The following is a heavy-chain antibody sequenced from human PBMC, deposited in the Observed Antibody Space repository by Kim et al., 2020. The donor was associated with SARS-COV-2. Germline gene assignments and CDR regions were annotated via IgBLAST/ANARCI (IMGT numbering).Heavy chain of an antibody. J-gene: IGHJ4*02. CDR3: ARTVRWRGYDY. D-gene: IGHD4-17*01. CDR2: ITGSGVTT. V-gene: IGHV3-23*01. CDR1: GFTFSSYA. Sequence: GGSLRLSCAASGFTFSSYAMNWVRQAPGKGLEWVSTITGSGVTTNYADSVKGRFTISRDNSKNTLYLQMNSLRAEDTAMYYCARTVRWRGYDYWGQGSRGTLPA.